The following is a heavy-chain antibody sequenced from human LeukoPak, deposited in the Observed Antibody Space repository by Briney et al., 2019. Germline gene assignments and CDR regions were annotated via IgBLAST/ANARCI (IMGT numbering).Heavy chain of an antibody. Sequence: PGGSLRLSCAASGFTFSSYGMHWVRQAPGKGLEWVAVISYDGSNKYYADSVKGRFTISRDNSKNSLFLQMNSLRTEDTAVYYCARGGSGWVHFWGQGTLVTVSS. V-gene: IGHV3-30*03. J-gene: IGHJ4*02. D-gene: IGHD6-25*01. CDR3: ARGGSGWVHF. CDR2: ISYDGSNK. CDR1: GFTFSSYG.